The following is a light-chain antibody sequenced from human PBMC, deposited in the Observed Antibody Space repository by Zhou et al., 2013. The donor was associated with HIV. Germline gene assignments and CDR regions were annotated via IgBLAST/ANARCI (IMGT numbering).Light chain of an antibody. J-gene: IGKJ2*01. CDR3: QQYANSPQT. V-gene: IGKV3-20*01. CDR2: GAS. CDR1: QTVINND. Sequence: VLTQSPGTLSLSPGERATLSCRASQTVINNDLAWYQQKPGQAPRLLVYGASTRATGIPDRFTGSGSGTDFTLTFTTLGPEDFAVYYCQQYANSPQTFGQGTKVEIK.